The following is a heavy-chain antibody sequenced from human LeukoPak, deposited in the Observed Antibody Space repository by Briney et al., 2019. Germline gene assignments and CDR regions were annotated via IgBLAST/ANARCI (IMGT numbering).Heavy chain of an antibody. J-gene: IGHJ4*02. CDR3: ATGITMVRGVIWFDY. Sequence: SETLSLTCAVYGGSFSGYYWSWIRQPPGKGLEWIGEINHSGSTNYNPSLKSRVTISVDTSKNRFSLKLSSVTAADTAVYYCATGITMVRGVIWFDYWGQGTLVTVSS. D-gene: IGHD3-10*01. V-gene: IGHV4-34*01. CDR1: GGSFSGYY. CDR2: INHSGST.